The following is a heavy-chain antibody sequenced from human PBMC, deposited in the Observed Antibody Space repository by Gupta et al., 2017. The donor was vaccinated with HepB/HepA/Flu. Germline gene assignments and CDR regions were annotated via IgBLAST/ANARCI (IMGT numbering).Heavy chain of an antibody. CDR3: ARHFRRRSRLLPQNWFDP. CDR2: IYYSGST. D-gene: IGHD2-21*02. V-gene: IGHV4-59*08. Sequence: QVQLQESGPGLVKPSETLSLTCTVSGGSISSYYWSWIRQPPGKGLEWIGYIYYSGSTNYNPSLKSRVTISVDTSKNQFSLKLSSVTAADTAVYYCARHFRRRSRLLPQNWFDPWGQGTLVTVSS. CDR1: GGSISSYY. J-gene: IGHJ5*02.